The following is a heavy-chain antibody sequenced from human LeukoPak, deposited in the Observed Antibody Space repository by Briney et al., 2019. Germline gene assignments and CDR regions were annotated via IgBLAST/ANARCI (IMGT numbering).Heavy chain of an antibody. J-gene: IGHJ3*02. CDR1: GFTFSSYG. CDR2: IRYDGSNK. Sequence: GGSLRLSCGASGFTFSSYGMHWVRQAPGKGLEWVAFIRYDGSNKYYADSVKGRFTISRDNSKNTLYLQMNSLRAEDTAVYYCARGLRYFDWLFPPDAFDIWGQGTMVTVSS. V-gene: IGHV3-30*02. CDR3: ARGLRYFDWLFPPDAFDI. D-gene: IGHD3-9*01.